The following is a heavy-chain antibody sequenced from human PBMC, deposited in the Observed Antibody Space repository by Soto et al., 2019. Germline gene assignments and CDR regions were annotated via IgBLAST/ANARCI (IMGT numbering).Heavy chain of an antibody. J-gene: IGHJ6*02. Sequence: SVKVSCKASGFTFTSSSVQWVRQARGQRLEWIGWIVVGSGNTNYAQKFQERVTITRDMSTSTAYMELSSLRSEDTAVYYCAADQIGNYDFWSGYDGMDVWGQGTTVTVSS. CDR1: GFTFTSSS. CDR3: AADQIGNYDFWSGYDGMDV. D-gene: IGHD3-3*01. CDR2: IVVGSGNT. V-gene: IGHV1-58*01.